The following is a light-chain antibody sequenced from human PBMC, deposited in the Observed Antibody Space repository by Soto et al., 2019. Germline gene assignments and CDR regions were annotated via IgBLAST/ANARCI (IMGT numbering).Light chain of an antibody. CDR2: SND. Sequence: QLVLTQPPSASGTPGQRVTISCSGSSSNIGSNTVNWYQQLPGTAPKVLIYSNDQRPSGVPDRFSGSKSGTSASLAISGLQSEDEADYYCAAWDESLDVVFGGGTKLTVL. CDR1: SSNIGSNT. V-gene: IGLV1-44*01. J-gene: IGLJ2*01. CDR3: AAWDESLDVV.